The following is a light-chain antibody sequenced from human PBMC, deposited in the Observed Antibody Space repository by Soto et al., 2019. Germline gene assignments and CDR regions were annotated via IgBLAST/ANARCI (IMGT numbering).Light chain of an antibody. Sequence: QSVLSQPPSASGTPGQRVTISCTGSSSNIGSNTVNWYQQFPGAAPKLLIYSNIHRPSGVPARFSGSKSGTSASLAISGLLSEDEADYYCAAWYVSMNACVFGTGTKVTVL. CDR3: AAWYVSMNACV. J-gene: IGLJ1*01. CDR1: SSNIGSNT. CDR2: SNI. V-gene: IGLV1-44*01.